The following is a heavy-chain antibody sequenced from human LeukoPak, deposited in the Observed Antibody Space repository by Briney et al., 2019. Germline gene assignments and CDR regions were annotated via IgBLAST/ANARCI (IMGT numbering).Heavy chain of an antibody. V-gene: IGHV1-2*02. J-gene: IGHJ6*03. CDR3: ARARDIVVVPAAIRQDYYYYYYMDV. CDR2: VNCKSGGT. D-gene: IGHD2-2*02. Sequence: ASVKVSCKASGYTFIGYYMHWVRQAPGQGLEWMGWVNCKSGGTNYAQKFQGRVTMTRDTSISTAYMELNRLEADDTAVYYCARARDIVVVPAAIRQDYYYYYYMDVWGKGTTVTVSS. CDR1: GYTFIGYY.